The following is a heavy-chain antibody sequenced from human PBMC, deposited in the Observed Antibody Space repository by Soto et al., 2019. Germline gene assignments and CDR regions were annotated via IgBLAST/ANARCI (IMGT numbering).Heavy chain of an antibody. J-gene: IGHJ2*01. CDR1: GYTFTSYG. Sequence: SVKVSCKASGYTFTSYGISWVRQAPGQGLEWMGWISAYNGNTNYAQKLQGRVTMTTDTSTSTAYMELRSLRSDDTAVYYCASSHGGSSYWYFDLWGRGTLVIVSA. D-gene: IGHD6-6*01. CDR2: ISAYNGNT. CDR3: ASSHGGSSYWYFDL. V-gene: IGHV1-18*04.